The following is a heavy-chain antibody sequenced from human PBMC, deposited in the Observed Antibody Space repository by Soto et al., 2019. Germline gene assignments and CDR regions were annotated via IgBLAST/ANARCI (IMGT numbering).Heavy chain of an antibody. J-gene: IGHJ4*02. D-gene: IGHD2-2*01. V-gene: IGHV4-59*08. CDR2: IYYSGST. Sequence: QVQLQESGPGLVKPSETLSLTCTVSGGSISSYYWSWIRQPPGKGLEWIGYIYYSGSTNYNPSLKSRVTISVDTSKNQFSLQLSSVTAADTAVYYCARRYASCFDYWGQGTLVTVSS. CDR1: GGSISSYY. CDR3: ARRYASCFDY.